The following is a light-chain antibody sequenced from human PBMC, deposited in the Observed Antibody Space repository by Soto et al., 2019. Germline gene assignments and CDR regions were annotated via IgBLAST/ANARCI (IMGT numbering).Light chain of an antibody. Sequence: DLQMTQSPSILSASVGDRVTITCRASQSISSWLAWYQQKPGKAPKLLIYDDPSWESGVPSRFSGSGSGTEFTLTIGSLQPDDFATYYCKQYNSYPWTFGQRTKVEIK. CDR1: QSISSW. CDR3: KQYNSYPWT. J-gene: IGKJ1*01. V-gene: IGKV1-5*01. CDR2: DDP.